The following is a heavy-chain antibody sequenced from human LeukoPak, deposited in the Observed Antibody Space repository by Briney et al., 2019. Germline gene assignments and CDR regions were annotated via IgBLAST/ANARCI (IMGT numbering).Heavy chain of an antibody. CDR2: INPNSGGT. CDR1: GYTFTGYY. D-gene: IGHD2-2*01. Sequence: GASVKVSCKASGYTFTGYYMHWVRQAPGQGLEWMGWINPNSGGTNYAQKFQGRVTMTRDTSISTAYMELSRLRSDDTAVYYCARYCGSTSCYSWGAFDIWGQGTMVTVSS. CDR3: ARYCGSTSCYSWGAFDI. J-gene: IGHJ3*02. V-gene: IGHV1-2*02.